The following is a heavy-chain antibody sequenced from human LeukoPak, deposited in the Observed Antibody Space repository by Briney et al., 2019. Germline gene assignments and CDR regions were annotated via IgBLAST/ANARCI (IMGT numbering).Heavy chain of an antibody. CDR2: MNPNSGNT. D-gene: IGHD3-22*01. CDR1: GYTFTSYD. J-gene: IGHJ4*02. CDR3: ARGRTYYYDSSGYYGDY. V-gene: IGHV1-8*01. Sequence: ASVKVSCKAPGYTFTSYDINWVRQATGQGLEWMGWMNPNSGNTGYAQKFQGRVTMTRNTSISTAYMELSSLRSEDTAVYYCARGRTYYYDSSGYYGDYWGQGTLVTVSS.